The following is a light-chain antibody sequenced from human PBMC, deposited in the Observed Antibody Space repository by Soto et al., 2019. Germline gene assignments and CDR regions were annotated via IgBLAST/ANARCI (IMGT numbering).Light chain of an antibody. CDR2: AAS. J-gene: IGKJ1*01. CDR3: QQSYSTPP. CDR1: QSISSY. Sequence: DIQMPQSPSSLSASVGDRVTITCRASQSISSYLNWYQQKPGKAPKLLIYAASSLQSGVPSRFSGSRSGTDFTLTISSLQPEDCATYDCQQSYSTPPFGQGTKVEIK. V-gene: IGKV1-39*01.